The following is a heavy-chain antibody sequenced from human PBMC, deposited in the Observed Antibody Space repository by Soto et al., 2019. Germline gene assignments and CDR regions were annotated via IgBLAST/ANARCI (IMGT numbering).Heavy chain of an antibody. CDR3: AKVAINHAFDI. CDR2: ISYDGSNK. Sequence: GGSLRLSCAASGFTFSSYGMHWVRQAPGKGLEWVAVISYDGSNKYYADSVKGRFTISRDNSKNTLYLQMNSLRAEDTAVYYCAKVAINHAFDIWGQGTMVTVSS. J-gene: IGHJ3*02. D-gene: IGHD2-21*01. CDR1: GFTFSSYG. V-gene: IGHV3-30*18.